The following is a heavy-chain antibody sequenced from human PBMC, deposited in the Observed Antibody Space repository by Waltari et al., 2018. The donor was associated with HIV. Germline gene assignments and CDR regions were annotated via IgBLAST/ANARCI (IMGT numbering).Heavy chain of an antibody. V-gene: IGHV4-39*01. J-gene: IGHJ4*02. CDR3: ARSIVLMVYASYY. Sequence: QLQLQESGPGLVKPSETLSLTCSVSGGSISSQSYYWGWIRQPPGKGLEWIGSIYYSGSTYYNPSLKSRVTISVDTSKNQFSLELSSVTAADTAVYYCARSIVLMVYASYYWGQGTLVTVSS. CDR2: IYYSGST. D-gene: IGHD2-8*01. CDR1: GGSISSQSYY.